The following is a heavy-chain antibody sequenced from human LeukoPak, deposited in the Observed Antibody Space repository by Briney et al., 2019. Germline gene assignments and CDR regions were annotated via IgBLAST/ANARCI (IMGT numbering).Heavy chain of an antibody. CDR1: GFTFSSYA. Sequence: GGSLRLSCAASGFTFSSYAMSWVRQAPGKGLEWVSAISGSGGSTYYADSVKGRFTISRDNSKNTLYLQMNSLRAEDTAVYYCAKSKYYYGSGSYPYYYYGMDVWGQGTTVTVSS. CDR3: AKSKYYYGSGSYPYYYYGMDV. V-gene: IGHV3-23*01. CDR2: ISGSGGST. J-gene: IGHJ6*02. D-gene: IGHD3-10*01.